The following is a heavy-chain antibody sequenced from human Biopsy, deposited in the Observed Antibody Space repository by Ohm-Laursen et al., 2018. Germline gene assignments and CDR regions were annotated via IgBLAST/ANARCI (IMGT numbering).Heavy chain of an antibody. J-gene: IGHJ4*02. V-gene: IGHV3-74*03. CDR2: IHGDERSA. CDR1: GFTFSRSV. CDR3: TGDSGGLGDY. Sequence: SLRLSCAASGFTFSRSVMHWVRQAPGKGLMWVSRIHGDERSATYAEPVKGRFTISRDNAKNTLHLQMNSLRAEDTVVYYCTGDSGGLGDYWGQGTLVTVSS. D-gene: IGHD2-8*02.